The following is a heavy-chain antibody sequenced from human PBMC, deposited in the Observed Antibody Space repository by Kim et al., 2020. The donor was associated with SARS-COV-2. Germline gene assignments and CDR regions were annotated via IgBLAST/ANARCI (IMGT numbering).Heavy chain of an antibody. V-gene: IGHV3-21*06. CDR3: ARESYDSSGYYFPGAFDI. Sequence: KGRFTIHRDNAQNSLYLQMNSLRAEGTAVYYCARESYDSSGYYFPGAFDIWGQGTMVTVSS. D-gene: IGHD3-22*01. J-gene: IGHJ3*02.